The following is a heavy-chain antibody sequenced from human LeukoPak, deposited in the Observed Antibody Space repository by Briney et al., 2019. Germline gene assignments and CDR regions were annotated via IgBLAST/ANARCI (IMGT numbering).Heavy chain of an antibody. CDR2: IYYSGST. D-gene: IGHD2-15*01. J-gene: IGHJ6*03. CDR3: ARQYCSGGSCYSLSYYYMDV. Sequence: SETLSLTCTVSGCTISSYYWSWIRQPPGKGLEWIAYIYYSGSTNYNPSLKSRVTISVDTSKNQFSLKLISVTAADTAVYYCARQYCSGGSCYSLSYYYMDVWGKGTTVTVS. V-gene: IGHV4-59*08. CDR1: GCTISSYY.